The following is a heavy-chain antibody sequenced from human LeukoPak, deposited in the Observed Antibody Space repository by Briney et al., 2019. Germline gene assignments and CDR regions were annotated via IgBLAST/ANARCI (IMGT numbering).Heavy chain of an antibody. J-gene: IGHJ4*02. CDR1: GGSISSYY. D-gene: IGHD2-15*01. CDR2: IYYSGST. V-gene: IGHV4-59*01. Sequence: SETLSLTCTVSGGSISSYYWSWIRQPPGKGLEWIGYIYYSGSTNYNPSLKSRVTVSVDTSKNQFSLKLSSVTAADTAVYYCARDGVDYFDYWGQGTLVTVSS. CDR3: ARDGVDYFDY.